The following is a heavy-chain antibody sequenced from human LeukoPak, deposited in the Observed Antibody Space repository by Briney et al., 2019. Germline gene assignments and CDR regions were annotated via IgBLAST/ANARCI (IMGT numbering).Heavy chain of an antibody. CDR2: ISGSAEIT. Sequence: GGSLRLSGTASGFNFSSYAMTWVRQAPGKGLEWVSSISGSAEITDYADSVKGRFAVSRDNSKSTLYLQLNSLRAQDTAKYYCAKLGDYFGSGRFSFFDYWGHGTLVTVSS. D-gene: IGHD3-10*01. CDR3: AKLGDYFGSGRFSFFDY. J-gene: IGHJ4*01. V-gene: IGHV3-23*01. CDR1: GFNFSSYA.